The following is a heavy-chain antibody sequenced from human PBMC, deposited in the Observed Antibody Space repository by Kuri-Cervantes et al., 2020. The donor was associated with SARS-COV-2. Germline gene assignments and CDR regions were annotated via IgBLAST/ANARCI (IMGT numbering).Heavy chain of an antibody. J-gene: IGHJ4*02. CDR1: GFLFSASA. V-gene: IGHV3-73*01. Sequence: GESLKISCEVSGFLFSASAIHWVRQASGKGLEWVGRVRGKANNYATAYAASVKGRFTISRDDSKNMAYLQMNSLRAEDTAVYYCARDCSSTSCYFGSAGDFDYWGQGTLVTVSS. CDR2: VRGKANNYAT. CDR3: ARDCSSTSCYFGSAGDFDY. D-gene: IGHD2-2*01.